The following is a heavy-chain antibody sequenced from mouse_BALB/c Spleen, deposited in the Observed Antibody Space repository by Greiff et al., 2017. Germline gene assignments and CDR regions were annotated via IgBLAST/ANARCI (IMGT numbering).Heavy chain of an antibody. CDR3: ARRGTGTFFDY. V-gene: IGHV1-69*01. Sequence: QVQLKQPGAELVMPGASVKMSCKASGYTFTDYWMHWVKQRPGQGLEWIGAIDTSDSYTSYNQKFKGKATLTVDESSSTAYMQLSSLTSEDSAVYYCARRGTGTFFDYWGQGTTLTVSS. J-gene: IGHJ2*01. D-gene: IGHD4-1*01. CDR2: IDTSDSYT. CDR1: GYTFTDYW.